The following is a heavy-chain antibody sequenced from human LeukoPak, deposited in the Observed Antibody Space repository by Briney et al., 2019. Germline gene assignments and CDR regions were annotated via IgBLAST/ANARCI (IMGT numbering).Heavy chain of an antibody. Sequence: TSETLPLTCSVSDGSINSYYWNWIRRPPGKGLEWIGYIYYNGNTNYSPSLKSRVTMSVDTSKNLFSLKVSSVTAADTAVYYCARGRSNYYGMDVWGQGTTVTVSS. J-gene: IGHJ6*02. V-gene: IGHV4-59*01. CDR1: DGSINSYY. D-gene: IGHD1-26*01. CDR3: ARGRSNYYGMDV. CDR2: IYYNGNT.